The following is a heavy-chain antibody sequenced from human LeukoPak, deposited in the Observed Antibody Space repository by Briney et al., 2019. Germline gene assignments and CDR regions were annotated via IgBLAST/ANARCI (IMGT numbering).Heavy chain of an antibody. J-gene: IGHJ4*02. Sequence: PSETLSLTCTVSGGSISSYYWSWIRQPPGKGLEWIGYIYYSGSTNYNPSLKSRVTISVDTSKNQFSLKLSSVTAADTAVYYCARRLRSYLDYWGQGTLVTVSS. CDR2: IYYSGST. V-gene: IGHV4-59*01. CDR1: GGSISSYY. CDR3: ARRLRSYLDY. D-gene: IGHD5/OR15-5a*01.